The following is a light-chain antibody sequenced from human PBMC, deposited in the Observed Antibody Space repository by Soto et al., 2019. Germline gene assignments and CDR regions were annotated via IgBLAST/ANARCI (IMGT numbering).Light chain of an antibody. Sequence: QTVVTQEPSFSVSPGRTVTLTCGLSSGSVSTSYYPSWYQQTPGQAPRTLIFSTSTRSSGVPDRFSGSILGNKAALTITGAQADDESDYYCGLYMGSGIWVFGGGTKVTVL. CDR3: GLYMGSGIWV. CDR1: SGSVSTSYY. CDR2: STS. J-gene: IGLJ3*02. V-gene: IGLV8-61*01.